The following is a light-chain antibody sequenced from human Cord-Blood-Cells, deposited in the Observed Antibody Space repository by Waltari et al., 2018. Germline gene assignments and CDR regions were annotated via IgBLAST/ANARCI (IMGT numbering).Light chain of an antibody. V-gene: IGKV3-11*01. CDR3: QQRSNWQT. CDR2: DAS. J-gene: IGKJ1*01. CDR1: QSVSSY. Sequence: EIVLTQSPATLSLSPGERATLSCRASQSVSSYVAWYQQKPGQAPRLLIYDASNRATGIPARFSGSWSGTDFTLTISSLEPEDFAVYYCQQRSNWQTFGQGTKVEIK.